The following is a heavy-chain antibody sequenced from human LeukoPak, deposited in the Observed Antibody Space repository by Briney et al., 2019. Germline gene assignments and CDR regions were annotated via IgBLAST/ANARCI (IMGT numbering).Heavy chain of an antibody. Sequence: SETLSLTCAVSGGSISSSNWWSWVRQPPGKGLEWIGEIYHSGSTNYNPSLKSRVTISVDKSKNQFSLKLSSVTAADTALYYCARSTHDYIWGNYVYWGQGALVTVSS. D-gene: IGHD3-16*01. CDR1: GGSISSSNW. CDR2: IYHSGST. V-gene: IGHV4-4*02. CDR3: ARSTHDYIWGNYVY. J-gene: IGHJ4*02.